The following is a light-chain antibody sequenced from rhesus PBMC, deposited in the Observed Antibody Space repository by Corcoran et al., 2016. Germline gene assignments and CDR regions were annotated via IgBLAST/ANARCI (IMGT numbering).Light chain of an antibody. CDR3: CSYAGNYTYI. J-gene: IGLJ1*01. CDR1: SSDIGGYNY. V-gene: IGLV2-32*01. CDR2: GVS. Sequence: QAALTQPRSVSGSPGQSVTISCTGTSSDIGGYNYVSWYQQHPGTAPKLMIYGVSRRPSGVSDRCSGSKSGNTASLTISGLQAEDEADYYCCSYAGNYTYIFGVGTRLTVL.